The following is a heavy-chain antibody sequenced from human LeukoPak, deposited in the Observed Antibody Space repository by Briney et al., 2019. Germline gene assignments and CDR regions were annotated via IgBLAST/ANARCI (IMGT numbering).Heavy chain of an antibody. V-gene: IGHV4-34*01. CDR3: ARAVGSGSFQTYYYYMDV. D-gene: IGHD3-10*01. Sequence: SETLSLTCAVYGGSFSGYYWSWIRQPPGKGLEWIGEINHSGSTNYNPSLKSRVTISVDTSENQFSLKLSSVTAADTAVYYCARAVGSGSFQTYYYYMDVWGKGTTVTISS. J-gene: IGHJ6*03. CDR2: INHSGST. CDR1: GGSFSGYY.